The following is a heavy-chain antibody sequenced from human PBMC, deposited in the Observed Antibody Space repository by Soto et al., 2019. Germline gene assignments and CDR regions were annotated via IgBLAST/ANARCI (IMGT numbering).Heavy chain of an antibody. Sequence: GGSLRLSCAASGFTFDDYGMNWVRQVPGKGLEWVSGINRNGGSLGYADSVKGRFTISTDNVKNSLYLQMNSLRAEDTALYYCARLGGTGYYAGSVYWGQGTQVTVSS. D-gene: IGHD3-9*01. J-gene: IGHJ4*02. CDR3: ARLGGTGYYAGSVY. CDR2: INRNGGSL. CDR1: GFTFDDYG. V-gene: IGHV3-20*04.